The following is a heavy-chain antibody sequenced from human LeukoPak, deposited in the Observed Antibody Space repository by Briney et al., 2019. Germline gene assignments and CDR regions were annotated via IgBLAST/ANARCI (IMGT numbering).Heavy chain of an antibody. CDR3: ARDYCSSTSCLFDY. Sequence: GASVKVSCKASGYTFTGYHMHWVRQAPGQGLEWMGRINLNTGGTDYAQKFQGRVTMTRDTSISTAYMDLSRLRSDDTAVYYCARDYCSSTSCLFDYWGQGTLVTVSS. CDR2: INLNTGGT. CDR1: GYTFTGYH. J-gene: IGHJ4*02. D-gene: IGHD2-2*01. V-gene: IGHV1-2*06.